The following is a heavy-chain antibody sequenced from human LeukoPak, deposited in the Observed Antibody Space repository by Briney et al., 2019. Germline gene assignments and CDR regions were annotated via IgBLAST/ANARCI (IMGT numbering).Heavy chain of an antibody. CDR1: GYTFTGYY. CDR3: TREDDSSGYRPFDI. V-gene: IGHV1-2*06. Sequence: ALVKVSCKASGYTFTGYYIHWVRQAPGQGLEWMRRINPNSGGTNYAQKFQGRVTMTRDTSISTAYMDLSSLRSDDTAVYYCTREDDSSGYRPFDIWGQGTMVTVSS. J-gene: IGHJ3*02. D-gene: IGHD3-22*01. CDR2: INPNSGGT.